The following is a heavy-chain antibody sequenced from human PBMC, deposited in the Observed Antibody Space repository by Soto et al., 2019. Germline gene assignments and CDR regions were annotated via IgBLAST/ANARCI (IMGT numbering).Heavy chain of an antibody. Sequence: PSETLSLTCAVYGGSFSGYYWSWIRQPPGKGLEWIGEINHSGSTNYNPSLKSRVTISVDTSKNQFSLKLSSVTAADTAVFYCARLGYSYGYTSPFDYWGQGTLVTVSS. V-gene: IGHV4-34*01. D-gene: IGHD5-18*01. CDR2: INHSGST. CDR3: ARLGYSYGYTSPFDY. J-gene: IGHJ4*02. CDR1: GGSFSGYY.